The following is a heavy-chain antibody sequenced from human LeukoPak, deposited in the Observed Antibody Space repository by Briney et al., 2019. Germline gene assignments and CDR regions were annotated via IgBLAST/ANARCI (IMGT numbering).Heavy chain of an antibody. CDR3: ARPSGSFHRYYYGMDV. V-gene: IGHV1-46*01. CDR2: INGNGGNV. Sequence: ASVKVSCKASGHTFINYYMHWVRQAPGQGLEWMGIINGNGGNVNYAQNFQGRVIMTRDTSTSTVYMELSSLRSEDTAVYYCARPSGSFHRYYYGMDVWGQGTTVTVSS. D-gene: IGHD1-26*01. CDR1: GHTFINYY. J-gene: IGHJ6*02.